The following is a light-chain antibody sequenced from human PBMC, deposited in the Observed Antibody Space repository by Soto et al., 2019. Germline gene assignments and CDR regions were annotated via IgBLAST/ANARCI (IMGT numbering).Light chain of an antibody. J-gene: IGKJ1*01. CDR2: AAS. CDR3: QQYYSYPWT. CDR1: QTISTY. Sequence: DIQMTQSPSSLSAVVGDRVTISCRASQTISTYLNWYQQRPGEAPKLLIFAASRLQSGVPSRFSGSGSGTLFTLTIRGLLPDDYATFYCQQYYSYPWTFGQGTKVEIK. V-gene: IGKV1-39*01.